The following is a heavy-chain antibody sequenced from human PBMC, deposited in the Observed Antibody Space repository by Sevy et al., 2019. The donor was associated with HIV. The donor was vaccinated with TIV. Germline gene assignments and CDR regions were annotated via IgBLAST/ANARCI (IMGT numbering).Heavy chain of an antibody. CDR1: GFTFSSYG. J-gene: IGHJ4*02. Sequence: GGSLRLSCAASGFTFSSYGMHWVRQAPGKGLEWVAVISYDGSNKYYADSVKGRFTRSRDNSKNTLYLQMNSLRAEDTAVYYCAKDRTTGIAAAGTPFDYWGQGTLVTVSS. CDR3: AKDRTTGIAAAGTPFDY. D-gene: IGHD6-13*01. CDR2: ISYDGSNK. V-gene: IGHV3-30*18.